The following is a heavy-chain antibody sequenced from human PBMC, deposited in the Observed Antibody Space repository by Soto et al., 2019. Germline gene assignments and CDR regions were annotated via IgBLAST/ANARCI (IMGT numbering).Heavy chain of an antibody. V-gene: IGHV3-53*01. CDR1: GFTVSSKY. J-gene: IGHJ6*02. Sequence: EMRLVASGGGLIQPGGSLRLSCAASGFTVSSKYLSWVRQAPGKGLEWVSVIYSGGSTYYADSVKGRFTISRDNSNNTLYLQMNGLRAEDTAVYYCASSIAVRRYGMDVWGQGTTVTVSS. CDR3: ASSIAVRRYGMDV. CDR2: IYSGGST. D-gene: IGHD6-6*01.